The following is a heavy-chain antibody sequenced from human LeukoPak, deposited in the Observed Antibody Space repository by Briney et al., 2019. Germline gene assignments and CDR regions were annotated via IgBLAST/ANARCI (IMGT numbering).Heavy chain of an antibody. D-gene: IGHD2-2*01. CDR3: ARGVGYCSSTSCYWWFDP. CDR2: INSDGSST. V-gene: IGHV3-74*01. J-gene: IGHJ5*02. CDR1: GFTFSSYW. Sequence: PGGSLRLSCAASGFTFSSYWMQWVRQAPGKGLVWVSRINSDGSSTSYADSVKGRFTISRDNAKNTLYLQMNSLRAEDTAVYYCARGVGYCSSTSCYWWFDPWGQGTLVTVSS.